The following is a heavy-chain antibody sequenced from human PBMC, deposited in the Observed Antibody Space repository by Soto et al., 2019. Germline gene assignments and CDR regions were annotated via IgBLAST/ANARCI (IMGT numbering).Heavy chain of an antibody. CDR1: GGSFSGYY. CDR3: ARGNNAFFDY. J-gene: IGHJ4*02. V-gene: IGHV4-34*01. CDR2: INHSGST. D-gene: IGHD1-1*01. Sequence: PSETLSLTCAVYGGSFSGYYWSWIRQPPGKGLEWIGEINHSGSTNYNPSLKSRVTISVGTSKNQFSLKLSSVTAADTAVYYCARGNNAFFDYWGQGTLVTVSS.